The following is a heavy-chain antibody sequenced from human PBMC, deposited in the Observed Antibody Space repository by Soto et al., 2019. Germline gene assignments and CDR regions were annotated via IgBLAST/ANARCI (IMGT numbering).Heavy chain of an antibody. D-gene: IGHD1-26*01. J-gene: IGHJ4*02. Sequence: QVQLVQSGAEVKKPGSSVRVSCKASEGTFNRYGISWVRQAPGQGLEWMGCIMPIFGTVNYAQKLQGRVTITADQSTSTAYVDLSSLKSEDTAVYYCARGVGGASLEQLDYWGPGTLVTVSS. CDR2: IMPIFGTV. V-gene: IGHV1-69*01. CDR3: ARGVGGASLEQLDY. CDR1: EGTFNRYG.